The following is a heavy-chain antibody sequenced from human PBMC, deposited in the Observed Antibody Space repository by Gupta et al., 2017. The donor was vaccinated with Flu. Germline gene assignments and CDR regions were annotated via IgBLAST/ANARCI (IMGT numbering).Heavy chain of an antibody. J-gene: IGHJ4*02. V-gene: IGHV1-3*01. CDR2: INGDNGDT. CDR3: ARDRSIAVAGPLYYFDY. Sequence: QFVQSGAEVKKPGASVKVSCKASGYTFTSYPIHWVRQAPGQRIESMGWINGDNGDTKYSQKFQGRITITRDTSASTTYLELSGLTSEDTAIYYCARDRSIAVAGPLYYFDYWGQGTLVTVSS. CDR1: GYTFTSYP. D-gene: IGHD6-19*01.